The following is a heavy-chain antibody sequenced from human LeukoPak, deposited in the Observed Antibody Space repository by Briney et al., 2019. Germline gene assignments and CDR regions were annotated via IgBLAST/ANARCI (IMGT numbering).Heavy chain of an antibody. CDR2: INSDASTI. V-gene: IGHV3-74*01. Sequence: GGSLRLSCAASGLTFSSDWMHWVRQVPGKGLVWVSRINSDASTINYADSVKGRFTISRDNAKNSLYLQMNSLRAEDTAVYYCARERADSSGYPVDYWGQGTLVTVSS. D-gene: IGHD3-22*01. CDR1: GLTFSSDW. CDR3: ARERADSSGYPVDY. J-gene: IGHJ4*02.